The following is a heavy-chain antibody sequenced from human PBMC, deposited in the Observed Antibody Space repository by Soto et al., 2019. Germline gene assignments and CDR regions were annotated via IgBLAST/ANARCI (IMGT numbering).Heavy chain of an antibody. CDR1: GYTFTSYD. Sequence: AASVKVSCKASGYTFTSYDINWVRQAPGQGLEWMGWMDPNSGSTGYAQNFQGRVTMTRNISINTVHMELSSLRSEDTAVYYCARERKFDFWRKGLDVWGQGTTVTVSS. CDR3: ARERKFDFWRKGLDV. D-gene: IGHD3-3*01. CDR2: MDPNSGST. J-gene: IGHJ6*02. V-gene: IGHV1-8*01.